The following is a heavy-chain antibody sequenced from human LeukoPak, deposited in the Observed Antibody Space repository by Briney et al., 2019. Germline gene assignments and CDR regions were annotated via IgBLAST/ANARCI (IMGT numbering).Heavy chain of an antibody. J-gene: IGHJ4*02. CDR1: GGSISSGGYY. D-gene: IGHD1-1*01. Sequence: SETLSLTCTVSGGSISSGGYYWSWIRQHPGKGLEWIGYIYYSGSTYYNPSLKSRVTISVDTSKNQFSLKLSSVTAADTAVYYCARARELERRSFDYWGQGTLVTVSS. CDR3: ARARELERRSFDY. V-gene: IGHV4-31*03. CDR2: IYYSGST.